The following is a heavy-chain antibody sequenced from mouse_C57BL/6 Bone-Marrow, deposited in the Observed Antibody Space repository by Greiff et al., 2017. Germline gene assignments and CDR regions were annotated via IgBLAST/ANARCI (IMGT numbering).Heavy chain of an antibody. CDR2: INPNNGGT. J-gene: IGHJ4*01. CDR3: AKDLLWLRRYYYAMDY. Sequence: VQLQQSGPELVKPGASVKMSCKASGYTFTDYNMHWVKQSHGKSLEWIGYINPNNGGTSYNQKFKGKATLTVNKSSSTAYMELRSLTSEDSAVYYWAKDLLWLRRYYYAMDYWGQGTSVTVSS. D-gene: IGHD2-2*01. V-gene: IGHV1-22*01. CDR1: GYTFTDYN.